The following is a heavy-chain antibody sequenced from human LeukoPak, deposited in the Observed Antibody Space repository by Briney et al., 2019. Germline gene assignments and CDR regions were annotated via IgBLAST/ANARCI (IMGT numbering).Heavy chain of an antibody. CDR2: INSSSSYI. V-gene: IGHV3-21*01. J-gene: IGHJ3*02. CDR3: ARLTTVTRDAFDI. Sequence: GGSLRLSCAASGFTFSSYSMNWVRQAPGKGLEWVSSINSSSSYIYYADSVKGRFTISRDNAKNSLYLQMNSLRAEYTAVYYCARLTTVTRDAFDIWGQGTMVTVSS. D-gene: IGHD4-17*01. CDR1: GFTFSSYS.